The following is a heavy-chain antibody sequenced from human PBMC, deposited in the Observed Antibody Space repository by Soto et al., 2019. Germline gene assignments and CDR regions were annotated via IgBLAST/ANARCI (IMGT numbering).Heavy chain of an antibody. CDR1: GCNGCRFA. J-gene: IGHJ5*02. CDR2: ISGSGQTT. D-gene: IGHD3-3*01. V-gene: IGHV3-23*01. CDR3: AKDQRKPAIFGVVTLS. Sequence: SYAGSGCNGCRFAMSWVRQIQGKGLEWVSAISGSGQTTYYADSVKGRFTVSRDNSNNTLYLQMNSLRAEDTAVYYCAKDQRKPAIFGVVTLSWGQGTLVTVSS.